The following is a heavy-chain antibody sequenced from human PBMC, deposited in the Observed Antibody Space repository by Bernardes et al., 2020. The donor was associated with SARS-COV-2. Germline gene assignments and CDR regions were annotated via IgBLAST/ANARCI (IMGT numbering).Heavy chain of an antibody. D-gene: IGHD2-21*01. Sequence: GESLKISCKASGYTFTDYFIAWVRQMPGKGLAWMGIVRPGDSDTKYSPSFQGQVTFSADRSISTAYLQLSSLKDSDTAVYYCARRHFCAGDCTVHPYYSYGLDVWGPGTTVTVSS. CDR1: GYTFTDYF. V-gene: IGHV5-51*01. J-gene: IGHJ6*02. CDR3: ARRHFCAGDCTVHPYYSYGLDV. CDR2: VRPGDSDT.